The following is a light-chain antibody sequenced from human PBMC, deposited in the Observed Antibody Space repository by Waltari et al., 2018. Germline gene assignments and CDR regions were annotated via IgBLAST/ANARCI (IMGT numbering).Light chain of an antibody. CDR2: AAS. Sequence: AIRMTQSPSSLSASTGDRVTLTCRASQGISSYFAWYQQKPGKAPKLLIYAASTLQSGVPSRFSGSGSGTDFTLTISCLQSEDFATYYCQQYYSYPLTFGGGTKVEIK. J-gene: IGKJ4*01. V-gene: IGKV1-8*01. CDR1: QGISSY. CDR3: QQYYSYPLT.